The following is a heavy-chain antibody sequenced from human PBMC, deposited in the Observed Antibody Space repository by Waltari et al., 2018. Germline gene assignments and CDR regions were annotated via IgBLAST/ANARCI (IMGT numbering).Heavy chain of an antibody. CDR1: GGSFSGYY. V-gene: IGHV4-34*01. J-gene: IGHJ4*02. Sequence: QVQLQQWGAGLLKPSETLSLTCVVYGGSFSGYYWSWIRQSPGTGLEWIGEINHSGSTNYHPSLKSRVTISVDTSKNQFSLKVSSVTAADTAVYYCARGGQWKFDYWGQGTLVTVSS. D-gene: IGHD6-19*01. CDR2: INHSGST. CDR3: ARGGQWKFDY.